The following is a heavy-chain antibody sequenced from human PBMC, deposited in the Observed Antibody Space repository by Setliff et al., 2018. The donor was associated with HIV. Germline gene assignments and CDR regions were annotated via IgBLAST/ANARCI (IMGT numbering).Heavy chain of an antibody. D-gene: IGHD3-3*01. CDR2: IIPILGVA. J-gene: IGHJ6*03. CDR3: VRGVQSPPHYSYYYMDV. V-gene: IGHV1-69*02. CDR1: GSTFNSHT. Sequence: SVKVSCKASGSTFNSHTINWVRQAPGQGLDWMGRIIPILGVANYAQKFQGKVTITADKSTSTAYMELTSLRFDDTAMYYCVRGVQSPPHYSYYYMDVWGEGTMVTVSS.